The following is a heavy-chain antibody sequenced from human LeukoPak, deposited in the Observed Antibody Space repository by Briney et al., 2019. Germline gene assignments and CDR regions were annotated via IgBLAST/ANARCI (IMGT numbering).Heavy chain of an antibody. D-gene: IGHD2-2*03. V-gene: IGHV3-21*01. CDR1: GFTFSSYS. CDR3: ASKMDIVVVPAAPRGYYYYSMDV. J-gene: IGHJ6*02. Sequence: GGSLRLSCAASGFTFSSYSMNWVRHAPGKGLEWVSSISSSSSYIYYADSVKGRFTISRDDAKNSLYLQMNRLRGDDTAVYYCASKMDIVVVPAAPRGYYYYSMDVWGQGTTVTVSS. CDR2: ISSSSSYI.